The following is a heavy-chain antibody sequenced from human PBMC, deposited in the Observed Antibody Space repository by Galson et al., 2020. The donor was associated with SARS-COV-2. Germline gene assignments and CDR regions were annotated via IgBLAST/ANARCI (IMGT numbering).Heavy chain of an antibody. CDR1: GGTFSSYA. J-gene: IGHJ6*03. Sequence: ASVKVSCKASGGTFSSYAISWVRQAPGQGLEWMGGIIPIFGTANYAQKFQGRVTITTDESTSTAYMELSSLRSEGTAVYYCARSIYQGGSYYYYMDVWGKGTTVTVSS. V-gene: IGHV1-69*05. D-gene: IGHD2-2*01. CDR2: IIPIFGTA. CDR3: ARSIYQGGSYYYYMDV.